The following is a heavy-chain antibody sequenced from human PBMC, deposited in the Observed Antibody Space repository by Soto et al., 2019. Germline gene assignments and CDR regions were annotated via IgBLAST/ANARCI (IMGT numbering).Heavy chain of an antibody. CDR2: ISSSGSTI. CDR3: ASLRFLDWLTLDY. J-gene: IGHJ4*02. CDR1: GFTFSSYE. D-gene: IGHD3-3*01. Sequence: GGSLRLSCAASGFTFSSYEMNWVRQAPGKGLEWVSYISSSGSTIYYADSVKGRFTISRDNAKNSLYLQMNSLRAEDTAVYYCASLRFLDWLTLDYWGQGTLVTVSS. V-gene: IGHV3-48*03.